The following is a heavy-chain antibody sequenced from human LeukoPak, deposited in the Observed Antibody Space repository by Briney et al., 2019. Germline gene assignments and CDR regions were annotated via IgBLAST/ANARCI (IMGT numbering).Heavy chain of an antibody. J-gene: IGHJ4*02. CDR1: GYTFSDYT. V-gene: IGHV3-48*01. Sequence: PGGSLRLSCGASGYTFSDYTMNWVRQAPGKGPEWISYISSGGSVMHYADSVKGRFTISRDNAENSLYRQRNSLRVEDAAVYYCTRDLEYWGQGVLVTVSS. CDR3: TRDLEY. CDR2: ISSGGSVM.